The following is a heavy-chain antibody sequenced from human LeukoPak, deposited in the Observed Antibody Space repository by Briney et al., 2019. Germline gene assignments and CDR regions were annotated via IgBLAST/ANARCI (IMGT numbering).Heavy chain of an antibody. D-gene: IGHD5-12*01. Sequence: SQTLSLTCTVSGGSISSGDYYWSWISQPPGKGLEWIGYIYYSGSTYYNPSLKSRVTISVDTSKNQFSLKLSSVTAADTAVYYCARERGYSGYDYVDWYFDLWGRGTLVTVSS. J-gene: IGHJ2*01. CDR1: GGSISSGDYY. CDR2: IYYSGST. V-gene: IGHV4-30-4*01. CDR3: ARERGYSGYDYVDWYFDL.